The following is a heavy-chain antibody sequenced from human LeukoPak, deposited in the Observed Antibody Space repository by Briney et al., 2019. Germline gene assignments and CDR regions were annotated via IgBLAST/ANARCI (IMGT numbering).Heavy chain of an antibody. V-gene: IGHV4-31*03. D-gene: IGHD5-24*01. CDR1: GGSISSGGYY. J-gene: IGHJ5*01. CDR2: IYYSGST. CDR3: ARSRDGYGLDS. Sequence: SETLSLTCTVSGGSISSGGYYWSWIRQLPEKGLEWIGYIYYSGSTYYNPSLKSRLTISIDTSGNQFFLKMSSVTAADTAVYYCARSRDGYGLDSWGQGTLVTVSS.